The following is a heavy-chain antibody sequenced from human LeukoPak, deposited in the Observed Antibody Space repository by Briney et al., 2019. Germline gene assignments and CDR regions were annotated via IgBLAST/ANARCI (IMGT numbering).Heavy chain of an antibody. CDR1: GGSISSYY. V-gene: IGHV4-59*08. D-gene: IGHD1-26*01. CDR2: IYYSGST. J-gene: IGHJ6*02. CDR3: ARQGGTTMMDV. Sequence: SETLSLTCTVSGGSISSYYWSWIRQPPGKGLEWIGYIYYSGSTNYNPSLKSRVTISVGTSKNQFSLKLSSVTAADTAVYYCARQGGTTMMDVWGQGTTVTVSS.